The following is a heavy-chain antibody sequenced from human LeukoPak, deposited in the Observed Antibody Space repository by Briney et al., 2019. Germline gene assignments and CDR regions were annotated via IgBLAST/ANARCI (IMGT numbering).Heavy chain of an antibody. V-gene: IGHV1-69*04. J-gene: IGHJ6*02. D-gene: IGHD3-22*01. CDR1: GGTFSSYA. CDR2: IIPILGIA. CDR3: ARDPLDSSGYLAPYYYYGMDV. Sequence: ASVKVSCKASGGTFSSYAISWVRQAPGQGLEWMGRIIPILGIANYAQKFQGRVTITADKSTSTAYMELSSLRSEDTAVYYCARDPLDSSGYLAPYYYYGMDVWGQGTTVTVSS.